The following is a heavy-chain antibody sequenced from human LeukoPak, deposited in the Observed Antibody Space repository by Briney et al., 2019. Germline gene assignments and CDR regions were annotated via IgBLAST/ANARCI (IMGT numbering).Heavy chain of an antibody. V-gene: IGHV1-2*02. CDR1: GYTFTGYY. D-gene: IGHD3-22*01. CDR2: INPNSGGT. J-gene: IGHJ5*02. CDR3: ARDLYYYDSSGYYP. Sequence: ASVKVSCKASGYTFTGYYMHWVRQAPGQGLECMGWINPNSGGTNYAQKFQGRVTMTRDTSISTAYMELSRLRSDDTAVYYCARDLYYYDSSGYYPWGQGTLVTVSS.